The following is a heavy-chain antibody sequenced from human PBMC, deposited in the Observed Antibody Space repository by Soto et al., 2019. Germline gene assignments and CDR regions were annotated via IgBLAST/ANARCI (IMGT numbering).Heavy chain of an antibody. J-gene: IGHJ4*02. CDR1: GYTFTSYG. CDR3: ARVKRVSPYHSSGWSTFDY. CDR2: ISAYNGTA. Sequence: ASVKVSCKASGYTFTSYGISWVRQAPGQGLEWMGWISAYNGTANYAQKFQGRVTITTDKSTSTAYMELSSLRSEDTAVYYCARVKRVSPYHSSGWSTFDYWGQGTLVTVSS. D-gene: IGHD6-19*01. V-gene: IGHV1-18*01.